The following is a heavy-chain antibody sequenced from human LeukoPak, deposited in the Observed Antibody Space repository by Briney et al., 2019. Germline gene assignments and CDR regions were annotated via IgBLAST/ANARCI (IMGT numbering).Heavy chain of an antibody. V-gene: IGHV4-39*07. CDR1: GGSISSSSYY. J-gene: IGHJ5*02. Sequence: PSETLSLTCTVTGGSISSSSYYWGWIRQPPGKGLEWIGSIYYSGSTYYNPSLKSRFTISVDTSKNQFSLKLSSVTAADTAVYYCARELRAAVAGIHWFDPWGQGTLVTVSS. CDR3: ARELRAAVAGIHWFDP. D-gene: IGHD6-19*01. CDR2: IYYSGST.